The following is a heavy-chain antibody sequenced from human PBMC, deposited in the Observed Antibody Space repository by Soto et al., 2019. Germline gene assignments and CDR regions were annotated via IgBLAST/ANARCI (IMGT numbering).Heavy chain of an antibody. V-gene: IGHV3-48*03. D-gene: IGHD3-9*01. CDR1: GFTFSSYE. CDR2: ISSSGSTI. Sequence: EVQLVESGGGLVQPGGSLRLSCAASGFTFSSYEMNWVRQAPGKGLEWVSYISSSGSTIYYADSVKGRFAISRDNAKNSLYLQMNSRRAEDTAVYYCARSHVLRYFDWLRNYGMDVWGQGTTVTVSS. J-gene: IGHJ6*02. CDR3: ARSHVLRYFDWLRNYGMDV.